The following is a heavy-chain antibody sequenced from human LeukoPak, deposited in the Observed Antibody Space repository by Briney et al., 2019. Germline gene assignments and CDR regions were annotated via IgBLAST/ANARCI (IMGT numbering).Heavy chain of an antibody. CDR1: GGSFGGYY. V-gene: IGHV4-34*01. CDR2: INHSGST. CDR3: ARGRGCSGYPDH. Sequence: SETLSLTCAVYGGSFGGYYWSWIRQPPGKGLEWIGEINHSGSTNYNPSLKSRVTISVDTSKNQFSLKLSSVTAADTAVYYCARGRGCSGYPDHWGQGTLVTVSS. J-gene: IGHJ4*02. D-gene: IGHD5-12*01.